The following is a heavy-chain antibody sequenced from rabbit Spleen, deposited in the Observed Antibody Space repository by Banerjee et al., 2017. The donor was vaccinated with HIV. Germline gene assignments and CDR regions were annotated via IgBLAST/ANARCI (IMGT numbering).Heavy chain of an antibody. V-gene: IGHV1S40*01. CDR3: ARDVGTYDYIDVYFDL. J-gene: IGHJ4*01. Sequence: QSLEESGGDLVKPGASLTLTCTASGFSFSSVHWIYWVRQAPGKGLEWIGTIYAGSTGTIDYASWAKGRFTISKTSSTTVTLQMTSLTAADTATYFCARDVGTYDYIDVYFDLWGQGTLVTVS. CDR2: IYAGSTGTI. D-gene: IGHD1-1*01. CDR1: GFSFSSVHW.